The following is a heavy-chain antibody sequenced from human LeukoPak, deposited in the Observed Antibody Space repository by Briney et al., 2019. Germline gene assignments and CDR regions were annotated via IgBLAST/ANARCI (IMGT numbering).Heavy chain of an antibody. CDR2: IIPIFGTA. V-gene: IGHV1-69*05. CDR1: GGTFSSYA. J-gene: IGHJ6*03. CDR3: ARVLRSTNYIYYMDV. Sequence: SVKVSCKASGGTFSSYAISWVRQAPGQGLEWMGGIIPIFGTANYAQKFQGRVTITTDESTSTAYMELSSLRSEDTAVYYCARVLRSTNYIYYMDVWGKGTTVTVSS. D-gene: IGHD3-9*01.